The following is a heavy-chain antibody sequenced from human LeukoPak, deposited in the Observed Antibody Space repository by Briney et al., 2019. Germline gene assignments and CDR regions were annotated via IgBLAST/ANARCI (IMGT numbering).Heavy chain of an antibody. D-gene: IGHD4-17*01. J-gene: IGHJ6*03. CDR1: GYSFTAYY. CDR2: INPNSGGT. V-gene: IGHV1-2*02. CDR3: ARGRPTVTNRSYYYYMDV. Sequence: ASVKVSCKASGYSFTAYYMHWVRQAPGQGLEWMGWINPNSGGTNYAQKFQGRVTMTRDTSISTAYMELSRLRSDDTAVYYCARGRPTVTNRSYYYYMDVWGKGTTVTVSS.